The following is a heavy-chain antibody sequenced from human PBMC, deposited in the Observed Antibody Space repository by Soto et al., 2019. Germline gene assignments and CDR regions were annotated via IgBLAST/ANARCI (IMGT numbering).Heavy chain of an antibody. V-gene: IGHV1-3*01. D-gene: IGHD2-8*01. CDR2: INAGNGNT. Sequence: LVKVSYSASGYACTSYSRRCVRQAPGQRLEWMGWINAGNGNTKYSQKFQGRVTITRDTSASTAYMELSSLRSEDTAVYYCARDGGYCTNGVGHYSDLFSDYWCQVTLVTVSA. CDR3: ARDGGYCTNGVGHYSDLFSDY. CDR1: GYACTSYS. J-gene: IGHJ4*02.